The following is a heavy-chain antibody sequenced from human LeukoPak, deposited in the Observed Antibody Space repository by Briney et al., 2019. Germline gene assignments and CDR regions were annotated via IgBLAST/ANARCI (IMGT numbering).Heavy chain of an antibody. Sequence: PSETLSLTCAVSGGSISSSNWWSWVRQPPGKGLEWIGEIYHSGSTNYNPSLKSRVTISVDKSKNQFSLKLSSVTAADTAVYYCRVYGSGSYYIDYWGQGTLVTVSS. J-gene: IGHJ4*02. CDR2: IYHSGST. D-gene: IGHD3-10*01. V-gene: IGHV4-4*02. CDR1: GGSISSSNW. CDR3: RVYGSGSYYIDY.